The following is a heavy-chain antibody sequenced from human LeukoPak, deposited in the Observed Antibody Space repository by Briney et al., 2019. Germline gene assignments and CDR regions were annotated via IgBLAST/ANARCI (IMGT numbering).Heavy chain of an antibody. Sequence: GRSLRLSCAASGFTFSSYAMHWVRQAPGKGLEWVAVISYDGSNKYYADSVKGRFTISRDNSKNTLYLQMNSLRAEDTAVYYCARGDKYYFDYWGQGTLVTVSS. CDR3: ARGDKYYFDY. CDR1: GFTFSSYA. CDR2: ISYDGSNK. J-gene: IGHJ4*02. V-gene: IGHV3-30-3*01. D-gene: IGHD3-9*01.